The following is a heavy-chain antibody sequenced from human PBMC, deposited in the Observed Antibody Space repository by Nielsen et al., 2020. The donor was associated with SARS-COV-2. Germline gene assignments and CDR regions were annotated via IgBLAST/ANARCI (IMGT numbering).Heavy chain of an antibody. J-gene: IGHJ6*02. CDR1: GYSFTSYW. CDR3: ARRIGSVGGYSYGYEVYYGMDV. CDR2: IYPGDSDT. D-gene: IGHD5-18*01. V-gene: IGHV5-51*01. Sequence: GESLKISCKGSGYSFTSYWIGWVRQMPGKGLEWMGIIYPGDSDTRYSPSFQGQVTISADKSISTAYLQWSSLKASDTAMYYCARRIGSVGGYSYGYEVYYGMDVWGQGTTVTVSS.